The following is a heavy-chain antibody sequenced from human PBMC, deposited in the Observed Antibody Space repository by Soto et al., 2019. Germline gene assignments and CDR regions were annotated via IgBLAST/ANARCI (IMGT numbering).Heavy chain of an antibody. J-gene: IGHJ4*02. CDR1: GFTFSTYA. Sequence: QVQLVESGGGVVQPGRSLRLSCAASGFTFSTYAMHWVRQAPGKGLEWVAVISYDGSNKYYADSVKGRFTISRDNSKNTLYLPMNSLRAEDTAVYYCARDKSPYSSGWHNRHFVYCGQGSLVTVSS. CDR3: ARDKSPYSSGWHNRHFVY. D-gene: IGHD6-19*01. CDR2: ISYDGSNK. V-gene: IGHV3-30-3*01.